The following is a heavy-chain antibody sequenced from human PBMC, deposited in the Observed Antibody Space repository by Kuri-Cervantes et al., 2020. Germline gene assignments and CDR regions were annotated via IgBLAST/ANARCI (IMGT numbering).Heavy chain of an antibody. D-gene: IGHD3-16*01. CDR1: GYSISNGYH. V-gene: IGHV4-38-2*01. CDR3: LTMFSGYAYVDY. J-gene: IGHJ4*02. CDR2: ISHSGST. Sequence: GSLRLSCAVFGYSISNGYHWGWIRQPPGKGLEWIASISHSGSTLYNPSLKSRVTISVDTSKNQFSLRLSSLTAADTAVYYCLTMFSGYAYVDYWGQGTPVTVSS.